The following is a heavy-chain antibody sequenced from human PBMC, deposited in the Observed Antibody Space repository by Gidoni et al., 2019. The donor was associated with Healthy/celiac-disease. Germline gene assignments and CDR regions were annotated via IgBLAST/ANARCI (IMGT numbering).Heavy chain of an antibody. Sequence: QVQLQESGPGLVKPSETLSLTCTVSGGSISSYYWSWIRQPAGKGLEWIGRIYTSGSTNYNPSLKSRVTMSVDTSKNQFSLKLSSVTAADTAVYYCARSRVVPAAISLWEYSRTADAFDIWGQGTMVTVSS. CDR2: IYTSGST. D-gene: IGHD2-2*02. J-gene: IGHJ3*02. CDR3: ARSRVVPAAISLWEYSRTADAFDI. CDR1: GGSISSYY. V-gene: IGHV4-4*07.